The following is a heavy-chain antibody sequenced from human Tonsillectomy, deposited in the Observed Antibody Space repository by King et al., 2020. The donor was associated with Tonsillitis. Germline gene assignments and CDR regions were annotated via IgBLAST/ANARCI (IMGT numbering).Heavy chain of an antibody. CDR3: ARGRNYYDMSGPPGDWFDP. CDR1: GGSISRGGYY. D-gene: IGHD3-22*01. J-gene: IGHJ5*02. CDR2: IYYSGST. V-gene: IGHV4-31*01. Sequence: VQLQESGPGLVKPSQTLSLTCTVSGGSISRGGYYWSWIRQHPGKGLEWIGYIYYSGSTYYNPSLTGLVFISVDTSKNQFSLRLTSVTAADTAGSYCARGRNYYDMSGPPGDWFDPWGQGILVTVSS.